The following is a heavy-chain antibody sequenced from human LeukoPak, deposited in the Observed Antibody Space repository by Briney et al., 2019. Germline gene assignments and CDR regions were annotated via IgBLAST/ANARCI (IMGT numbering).Heavy chain of an antibody. D-gene: IGHD3-3*01. CDR3: AKDPNTIFGVVIMGNY. J-gene: IGHJ4*02. CDR2: ISGSGGST. CDR1: GFTFSSYA. V-gene: IGHV3-23*01. Sequence: GGSLRLSCAASGFTFSSYAMSWVRQAPGKGLEWVSAISGSGGSTYYADSVKGRFTISRDNSENTLYLQMNSLRAEDTAVYYCAKDPNTIFGVVIMGNYWGQGTLVTVSS.